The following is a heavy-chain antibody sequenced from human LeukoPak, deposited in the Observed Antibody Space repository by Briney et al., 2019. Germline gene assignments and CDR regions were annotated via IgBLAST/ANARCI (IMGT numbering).Heavy chain of an antibody. J-gene: IGHJ6*03. CDR1: GGSISSYF. Sequence: SETLSLTCTVSGGSISSYFWSWIRQPPGKGLEWIGYIYYSGSTNYNPSLKSRVTISVDTSKNQFSLKLSSVTAADTAVYYCASERAGSPGNYYYMDVWGKGTTVTISS. CDR2: IYYSGST. V-gene: IGHV4-59*01. CDR3: ASERAGSPGNYYYMDV.